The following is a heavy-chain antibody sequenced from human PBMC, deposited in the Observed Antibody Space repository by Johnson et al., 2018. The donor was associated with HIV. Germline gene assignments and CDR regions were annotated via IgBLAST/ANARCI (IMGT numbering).Heavy chain of an antibody. D-gene: IGHD3-22*01. CDR1: GFTVSSNY. CDR3: AKRLGYDSRGDLCAI. Sequence: VQLVESGGGLVQPGGSLRLSCAASGFTVSSNYMSWVRQAPGKGLEWVSVIYSGGSTYYADSVKGRYTISRDNSKRTLSLQMNSLSVEDTAIYYCAKRLGYDSRGDLCAIWGQGTIVTVSS. V-gene: IGHV3-66*01. CDR2: IYSGGST. J-gene: IGHJ3*02.